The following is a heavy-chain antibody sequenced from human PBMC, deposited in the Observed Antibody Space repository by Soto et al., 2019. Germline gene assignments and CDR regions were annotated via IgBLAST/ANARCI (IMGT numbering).Heavy chain of an antibody. V-gene: IGHV3-33*01. CDR1: GFTFSNYG. D-gene: IGHD1-26*01. CDR3: ARDRWDFQLFYYGLDV. CDR2: IWYDGSND. J-gene: IGHJ6*02. Sequence: QVQLVESGGGVVQPGRSLRLSCAASGFTFSNYGMHWVRQAPGKGLEWVAIIWYDGSNDYYVDSVKGRFTISRDNSKNTLSLQMNSLRAEDTAVYYCARDRWDFQLFYYGLDVWGQGTTVTVSS.